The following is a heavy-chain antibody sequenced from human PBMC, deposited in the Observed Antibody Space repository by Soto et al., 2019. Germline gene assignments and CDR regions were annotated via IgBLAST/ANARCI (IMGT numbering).Heavy chain of an antibody. D-gene: IGHD6-19*01. Sequence: GGSLRLSCAASGFTFSSYGMHWVRQAPGKGLEWVAVMSYDGSNKYYADSVKGRFTISRDNSKNTLYLQMNSLRAEDTAVYYCAKTRPVAAKSGYFDYWGQGTLVTVSS. J-gene: IGHJ4*02. CDR1: GFTFSSYG. CDR2: MSYDGSNK. CDR3: AKTRPVAAKSGYFDY. V-gene: IGHV3-30*18.